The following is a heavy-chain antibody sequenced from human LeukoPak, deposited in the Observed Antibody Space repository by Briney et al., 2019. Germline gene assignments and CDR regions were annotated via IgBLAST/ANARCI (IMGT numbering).Heavy chain of an antibody. CDR3: ARGFGELLSPLSRKEFDY. D-gene: IGHD3-10*01. V-gene: IGHV4-39*01. CDR2: IYYSGST. Sequence: SETLSLTCTVSGGSISSSSYYWGWIRQPPGKGLEWIGSIYYSGSTYYNPSLKSRVTISVDTSKNQFSLKLSSVTAADTAVYYCARGFGELLSPLSRKEFDYWGQGTLVTVSS. J-gene: IGHJ4*02. CDR1: GGSISSSSYY.